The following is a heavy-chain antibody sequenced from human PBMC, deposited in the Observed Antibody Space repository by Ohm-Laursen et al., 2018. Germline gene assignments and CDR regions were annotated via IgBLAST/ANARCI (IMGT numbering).Heavy chain of an antibody. D-gene: IGHD3-22*01. CDR3: AKDGNRYFYDTSGSYDS. J-gene: IGHJ4*02. V-gene: IGHV3-23*01. CDR2: ISNSGGRT. Sequence: SLRLSCAASGFTFTNYAMNWVRQAPGKGLEWVSTISNSGGRTFYADSVKGRFTISRDNSKNTLYLQMNSLRAEDTAIYYCAKDGNRYFYDTSGSYDSWGQGTLVTVSA. CDR1: GFTFTNYA.